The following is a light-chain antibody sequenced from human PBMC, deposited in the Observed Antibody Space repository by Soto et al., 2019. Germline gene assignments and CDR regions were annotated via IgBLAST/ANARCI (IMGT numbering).Light chain of an antibody. CDR1: SSDVGGHNY. V-gene: IGLV2-14*01. J-gene: IGLJ3*02. CDR2: EVR. CDR3: SSYTTTSTLRV. Sequence: QSVLTQPASVSGSPGQSITISCTGTSSDVGGHNYVSWYQQHPGKAPKLLIYEVRVRPSGVSIRFSGSKSANTVSLTISGLQAEDEADYYCSSYTTTSTLRVFGGGTKVTVL.